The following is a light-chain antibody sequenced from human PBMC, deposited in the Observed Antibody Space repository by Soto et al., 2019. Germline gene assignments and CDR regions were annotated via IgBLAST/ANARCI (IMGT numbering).Light chain of an antibody. CDR2: GAS. V-gene: IGKV3-15*01. Sequence: EILMTQSPATLSVSPGERATLSCRASQSVSHNLAWYQQKPGQAPRLLFYGASIRAIGIPARCSGSGSGTEFTLTISSLQSEDFAIYYCQQSNNWPYTFGQGTKLEIK. CDR3: QQSNNWPYT. J-gene: IGKJ2*01. CDR1: QSVSHN.